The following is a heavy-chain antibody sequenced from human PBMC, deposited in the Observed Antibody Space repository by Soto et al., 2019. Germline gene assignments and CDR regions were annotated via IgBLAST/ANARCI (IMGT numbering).Heavy chain of an antibody. CDR2: IYTSGST. CDR1: GGSISSYY. J-gene: IGHJ4*02. D-gene: IGHD3-10*01. V-gene: IGHV4-4*07. CDR3: ARARGIYGFHHLFDY. Sequence: PSETLSLTCTVSGGSISSYYWSWIRQPAGKGLEWIGRIYTSGSTNYDPSLKSRVTMSVDTSKNQFSLKLSSVTAADTAVYYCARARGIYGFHHLFDYWGQGTLVTVSS.